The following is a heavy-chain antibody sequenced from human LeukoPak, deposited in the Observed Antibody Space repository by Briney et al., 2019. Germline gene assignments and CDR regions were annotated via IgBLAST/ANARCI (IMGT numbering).Heavy chain of an antibody. CDR1: GASLTTYY. Sequence: SETLSLTCTVSGASLTTYYWSWIRLPPGKGLEWIGHIYYSGSTYYNPSLKSRVTISLDTSKNQFSLKMSSVTAADTAVYYCATSGTTWSWFDPWGQGTLVTVSS. CDR3: ATSGTTWSWFDP. V-gene: IGHV4-59*01. J-gene: IGHJ5*02. D-gene: IGHD1-1*01. CDR2: IYYSGST.